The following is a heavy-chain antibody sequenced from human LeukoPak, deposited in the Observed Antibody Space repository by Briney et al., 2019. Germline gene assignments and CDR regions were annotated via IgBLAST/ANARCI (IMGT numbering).Heavy chain of an antibody. CDR3: ARGSTVTTIPYFYYFMDV. D-gene: IGHD4-17*01. Sequence: GASVKVSCKASGYTFTDYYMHWVRQAPGQGLEWMGWINPSSGGTNYAQKFQGRVTMTRDTSISTAYMELSRLRSDDTAVYYCARGSTVTTIPYFYYFMDVWGKGTTVTVSS. J-gene: IGHJ6*03. CDR2: INPSSGGT. V-gene: IGHV1-2*02. CDR1: GYTFTDYY.